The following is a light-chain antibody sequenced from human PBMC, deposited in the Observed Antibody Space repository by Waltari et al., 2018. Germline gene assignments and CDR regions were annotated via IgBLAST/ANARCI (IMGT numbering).Light chain of an antibody. V-gene: IGKV3-20*01. CDR2: GAS. CDR3: HQYGNSPFT. Sequence: EIVLTQSPGTLSLSPGERVTLSCKASQGVSSRYLAWVQQKPGQTPRLLIYGASTRASGIPDRFSGSGSGTDFTLTINRLQPEDFAVYSCHQYGNSPFTFGQGTRLEIK. J-gene: IGKJ5*01. CDR1: QGVSSRY.